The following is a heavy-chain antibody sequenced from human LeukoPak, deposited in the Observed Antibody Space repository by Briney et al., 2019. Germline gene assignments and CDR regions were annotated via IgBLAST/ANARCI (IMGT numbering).Heavy chain of an antibody. CDR1: GGSLRGCY. Sequence: SETLSHTCAVYGGSLRGCYWSWIRQPPGKGLEWIGEINHSGSTNYNPSLKSRVNISVDTSKNQFSLKLSSVTAAYTAVYYCARVDNDHGSGYYPRPFDYWGQGTLVTVSS. D-gene: IGHD3-22*01. V-gene: IGHV4-34*01. CDR3: ARVDNDHGSGYYPRPFDY. J-gene: IGHJ4*02. CDR2: INHSGST.